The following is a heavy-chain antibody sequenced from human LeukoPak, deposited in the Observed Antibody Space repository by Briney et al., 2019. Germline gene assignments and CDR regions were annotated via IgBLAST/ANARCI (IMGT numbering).Heavy chain of an antibody. Sequence: GASVKVSCKASGYIFNSYAMDWVRQAPGQGLEWMGWINTNTGNPTYAQGFTGRFVFSLDTSVSTAYLEISSLKAEDTAVYYCARAQTGDPRLGAFDIWGQGTMVTVSS. D-gene: IGHD7-27*01. CDR1: GYIFNSYA. CDR3: ARAQTGDPRLGAFDI. CDR2: INTNTGNP. V-gene: IGHV7-4-1*02. J-gene: IGHJ3*02.